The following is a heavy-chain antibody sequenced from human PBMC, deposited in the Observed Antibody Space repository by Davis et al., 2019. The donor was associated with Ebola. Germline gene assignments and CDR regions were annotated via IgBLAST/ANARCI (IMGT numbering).Heavy chain of an antibody. V-gene: IGHV5-51*01. J-gene: IGHJ3*02. CDR2: IYPGDSDT. D-gene: IGHD2-8*02. CDR1: GFRSSSHW. CDR3: ASLRRTITGMDDGFDM. Sequence: GESLKISCKDSGFRSSSHWIAWVRQMPGKGLEWMGIIYPGDSDTRYSPSFEGQVTISVDKSIKTAFLQWSSLKASDTALYYCASLRRTITGMDDGFDMWGQGTMVTVSS.